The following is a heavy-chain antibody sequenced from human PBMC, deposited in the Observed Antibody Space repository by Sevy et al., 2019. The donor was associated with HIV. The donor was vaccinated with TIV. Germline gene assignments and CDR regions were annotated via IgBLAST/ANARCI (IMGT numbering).Heavy chain of an antibody. J-gene: IGHJ4*02. CDR1: GGYNSYYY. V-gene: IGHV4-59*01. CDR2: IYHSGST. D-gene: IGHD3-22*01. Sequence: SETLSLTCTVSGGYNSYYYWTWIRQPPGKGLEWLGYIYHSGSTSYNPSLKTRVTISQDTSKSQFSLKLNSMTAADTAVYYCARGQWLPVFDFWGQRVLVTVSS. CDR3: ARGQWLPVFDF.